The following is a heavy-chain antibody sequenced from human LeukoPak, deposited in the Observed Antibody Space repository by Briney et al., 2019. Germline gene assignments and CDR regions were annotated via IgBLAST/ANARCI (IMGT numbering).Heavy chain of an antibody. CDR1: GFTVSSNY. V-gene: IGHV3-53*04. CDR2: IYSGGST. Sequence: GGPLRLSCAASGFTVSSNYMSWVRQAPGKGLEWVSVIYSGGSTYYADSVKGRFTISRHNSKNTLYLQMNSLRAEDTAVYYCARVFRYWFDPWGQGTLVTVSS. CDR3: ARVFRYWFDP. D-gene: IGHD3-10*01. J-gene: IGHJ5*02.